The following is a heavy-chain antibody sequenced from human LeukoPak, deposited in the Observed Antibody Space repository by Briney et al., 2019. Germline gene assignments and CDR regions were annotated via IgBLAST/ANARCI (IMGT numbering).Heavy chain of an antibody. J-gene: IGHJ4*02. Sequence: GGSLRLSCAASGFTFSSHAMNWVRQAPGKGLEWVSAISGSGGSTYYADSVKGRFTISRDNSKNTLYLQMNSLRAEDTAVYYCAKGRSSGWYGTYYFDYWGQGTLVTVSS. D-gene: IGHD6-19*01. V-gene: IGHV3-23*01. CDR3: AKGRSSGWYGTYYFDY. CDR2: ISGSGGST. CDR1: GFTFSSHA.